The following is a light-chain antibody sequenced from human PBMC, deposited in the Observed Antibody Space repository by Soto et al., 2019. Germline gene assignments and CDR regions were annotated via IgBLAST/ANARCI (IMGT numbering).Light chain of an antibody. CDR3: QQYHNWPA. Sequence: EIVLTQSPGTLSLSPGERATLSCRASQSVFSSLAWYQQKPGQAPRLLIYGAATRATGIPARFSGSGSGTEFTLTISSLKSEDFAIYYCQQYHNWPAVGQGTKGDIK. J-gene: IGKJ1*01. CDR1: QSVFSS. CDR2: GAA. V-gene: IGKV3-15*01.